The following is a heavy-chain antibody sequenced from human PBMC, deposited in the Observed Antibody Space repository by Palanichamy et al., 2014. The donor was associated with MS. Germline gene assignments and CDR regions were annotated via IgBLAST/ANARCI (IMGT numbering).Heavy chain of an antibody. D-gene: IGHD3-3*01. CDR2: IYSGGST. CDR1: GFTVSSNY. CDR3: ARDRRITIFGVVIPEYYHYMDV. Sequence: EVQLVESGGGLIQPGGSLRLSCAASGFTVSSNYTSWVRQAPGKGLEWVSVIYSGGSTYYADSVKGRFTISRDNSKNTLYLQMNSLRAEDTAVYYCARDRRITIFGVVIPEYYHYMDVWGKGTTVTVSS. V-gene: IGHV3-53*01. J-gene: IGHJ6*03.